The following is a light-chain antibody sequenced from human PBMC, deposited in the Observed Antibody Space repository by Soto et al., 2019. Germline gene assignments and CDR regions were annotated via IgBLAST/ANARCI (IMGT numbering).Light chain of an antibody. CDR3: QQYGSTPRT. Sequence: EIVMTQSPATLSVSPGERATLSCRASQSVSSSYLAWYQQKPGQPPRLLIYGASSRATGVPDRFSGSGSGTDFTLTISSLEPEDSAVYYCQQYGSTPRTFGQGTKVDIK. V-gene: IGKV3-20*01. CDR2: GAS. J-gene: IGKJ1*01. CDR1: QSVSSSY.